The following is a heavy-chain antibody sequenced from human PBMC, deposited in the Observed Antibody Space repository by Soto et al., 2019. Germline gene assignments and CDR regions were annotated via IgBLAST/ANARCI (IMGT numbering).Heavy chain of an antibody. CDR2: IYYSGST. CDR3: ARGNPDIVVVPAAIVGSNHNWFDP. J-gene: IGHJ5*02. V-gene: IGHV4-31*03. Sequence: SETLSLTCTVSGGSISSGGYYWSWIRQHPGKGLEWIGYIYYSGSTYYNPSLKSRVTISVETSKNQFSLKQSSVTAADTAVYYCARGNPDIVVVPAAIVGSNHNWFDPWGQGTLVTVSS. D-gene: IGHD2-2*01. CDR1: GGSISSGGYY.